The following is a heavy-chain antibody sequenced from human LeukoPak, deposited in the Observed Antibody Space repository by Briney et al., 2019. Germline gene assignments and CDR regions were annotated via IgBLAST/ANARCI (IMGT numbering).Heavy chain of an antibody. V-gene: IGHV5-51*01. D-gene: IGHD2-2*01. CDR1: GYIFTSSW. CDR2: IYPGDSDT. CDR3: TRLIGSNTIDY. J-gene: IGHJ4*02. Sequence: GGSLKISCKGSGYIFTSSWIGWVRQMPGKGLEWMGIIYPGDSDTRYSPSFQGQVTISAAKSISTAYLQWSSLKASDTAMYYCTRLIGSNTIDYWGQGTLVTVSS.